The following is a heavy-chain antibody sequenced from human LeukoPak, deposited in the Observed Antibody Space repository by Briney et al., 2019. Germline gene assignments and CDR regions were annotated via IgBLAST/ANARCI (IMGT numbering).Heavy chain of an antibody. CDR2: VNPDATRT. J-gene: IGHJ5*01. CDR1: GFNFSSYW. D-gene: IGHD6-13*01. Sequence: PGGSLRLSCAASGFNFSSYWMHWVRQAPGKGLVWVSRVNPDATRTTYTDSAKGRFTISRDNSKNMLYLEMTSLQIEDTSLYFCARVGHGSSWFDSWGQGTLITVSS. V-gene: IGHV3-74*01. CDR3: ARVGHGSSWFDS.